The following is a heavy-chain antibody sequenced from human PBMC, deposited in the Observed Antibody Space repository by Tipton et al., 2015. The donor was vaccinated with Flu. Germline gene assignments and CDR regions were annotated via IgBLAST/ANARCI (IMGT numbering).Heavy chain of an antibody. CDR1: GGSINSVSHY. CDR3: ARDYGDFNWFDS. D-gene: IGHD4-17*01. Sequence: TLSLTCTDSGGSINSVSHYWSWIRQPAGKGLEWIGRIYTSGSTNYNPSPRSRVTISVDTSRNQFSLKLTSVTAADTAAYFCARDYGDFNWFDSWGQGTLVTVSS. CDR2: IYTSGST. J-gene: IGHJ5*01. V-gene: IGHV4-61*02.